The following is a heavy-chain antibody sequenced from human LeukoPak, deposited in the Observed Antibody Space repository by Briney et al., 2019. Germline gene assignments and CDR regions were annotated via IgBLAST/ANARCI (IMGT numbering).Heavy chain of an antibody. J-gene: IGHJ4*02. Sequence: PSETLSLTCSVSGDSVTGGLYYWSWIRQPAGKGLEWIGHIFSSGSTNYNPSLKSRVTMSVDTSKNQFSLKLSSVTAADTAVYYCARGYYDILTGYPHQFDYWGQGTLVTVSS. CDR2: IFSSGST. D-gene: IGHD3-9*01. CDR1: GDSVTGGLYY. CDR3: ARGYYDILTGYPHQFDY. V-gene: IGHV4-61*10.